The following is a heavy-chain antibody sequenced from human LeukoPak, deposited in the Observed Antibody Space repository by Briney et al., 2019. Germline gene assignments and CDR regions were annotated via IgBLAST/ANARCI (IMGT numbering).Heavy chain of an antibody. CDR3: ARGLETTPDYYYYYYMDV. J-gene: IGHJ6*03. CDR1: GFTFSSYS. D-gene: IGHD1/OR15-1a*01. CDR2: ISRSSSYI. Sequence: GGSLRLSCAASGFTFSSYSMKWVRQAPGKGLEWVSSISRSSSYIYYADSVKGRFTISRDNAKNSLYLQMNSLRAEDTAVYYCARGLETTPDYYYYYYMDVWGKGTTVTVSS. V-gene: IGHV3-21*01.